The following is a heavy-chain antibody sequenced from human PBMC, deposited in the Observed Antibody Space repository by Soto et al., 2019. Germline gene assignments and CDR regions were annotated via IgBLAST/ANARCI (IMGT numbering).Heavy chain of an antibody. CDR2: IYHSGTT. V-gene: IGHV4-4*02. CDR3: AREGGAGTFMGFDY. J-gene: IGHJ4*02. Sequence: QVQLQESGPGVVKPLGTLALTCTVSGGSISSNNWWMWVRQSPEKGLEWIGEIYHSGTTNYNPSFNSRVTRSVDKSNNQFSLMLTSVTAEDTAIYYCAREGGAGTFMGFDYWGQGTLVTVSS. CDR1: GGSISSNNW. D-gene: IGHD6-19*01.